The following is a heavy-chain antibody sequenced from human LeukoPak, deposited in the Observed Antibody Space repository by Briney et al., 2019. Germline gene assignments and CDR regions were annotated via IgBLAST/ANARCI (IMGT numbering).Heavy chain of an antibody. V-gene: IGHV4-59*01. J-gene: IGHJ3*02. CDR2: MHDSGNT. D-gene: IGHD3-9*01. Sequence: SETLSLTCSVSGGSISGYYWTWIRHLPGKGLEWIGYMHDSGNTHYNPSLKSRVTISLDTSQSQFSLKLKSVTAADTALYYCARKYPGDWLDVFDIWGQGTMVTVSS. CDR3: ARKYPGDWLDVFDI. CDR1: GGSISGYY.